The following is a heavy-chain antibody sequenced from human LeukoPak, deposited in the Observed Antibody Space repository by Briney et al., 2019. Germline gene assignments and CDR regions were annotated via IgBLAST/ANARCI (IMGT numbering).Heavy chain of an antibody. D-gene: IGHD3-22*01. V-gene: IGHV3-30-3*01. J-gene: IGHJ4*02. Sequence: GGSLRLSCAASGFTFSSYAMHWVRQAPGKGLEWVAVISYDGSNKYYADSVKGRFTISRDNAKNSLYLQMNSLRAEDTAVYYCASWWRDDDSSGDDYWGQGTLVTVSS. CDR1: GFTFSSYA. CDR2: ISYDGSNK. CDR3: ASWWRDDDSSGDDY.